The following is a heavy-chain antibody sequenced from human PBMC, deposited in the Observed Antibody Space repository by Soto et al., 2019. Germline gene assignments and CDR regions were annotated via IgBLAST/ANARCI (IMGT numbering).Heavy chain of an antibody. CDR3: ARRTYGDFSTNGFHY. V-gene: IGHV4-39*01. J-gene: IGHJ4*02. CDR2: VSYNGGST. CDR1: GGSISNFNYF. Sequence: QLQLRESGPGLVKPSETLSLTCTVSGGSISNFNYFWAWIRQPPEKGLEWIGTVSYNGGSTNYNPSLESRVSISIDTSKNQFSLKLSSVTAADEAVYYCARRTYGDFSTNGFHYWGRGTLATVSS. D-gene: IGHD4-17*01.